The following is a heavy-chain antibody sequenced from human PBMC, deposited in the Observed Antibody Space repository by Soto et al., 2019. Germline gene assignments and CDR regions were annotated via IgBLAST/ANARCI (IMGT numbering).Heavy chain of an antibody. CDR1: GGSISSGGYY. CDR3: ARAAHYSSPFRWFDP. Sequence: QVQLQESGPGLVKPSQTLSLTCTVSGGSISSGGYYWSWIRQHPGQGLGWIGYIYYSGSTYYNPSLKSRVTISVDTSKNQFSLKLSSVTAADTAVYYCARAAHYSSPFRWFDPWGQGTLVTVSS. V-gene: IGHV4-31*03. D-gene: IGHD6-13*01. J-gene: IGHJ5*02. CDR2: IYYSGST.